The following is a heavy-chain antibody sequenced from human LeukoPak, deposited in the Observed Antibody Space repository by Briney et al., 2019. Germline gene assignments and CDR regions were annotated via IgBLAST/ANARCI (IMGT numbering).Heavy chain of an antibody. J-gene: IGHJ3*02. D-gene: IGHD4-17*01. CDR3: ARRYRDYGHAFDI. Sequence: PSETLSLTCTVSGGSISSSSYYWSWIRQPPGKGLEWIGEINHSGSTNYNPSLKSRVTISVDTSKNQFSLKLSSVTAADTAVYYCARRYRDYGHAFDIWGQGTMVTVSS. CDR2: INHSGST. V-gene: IGHV4-39*07. CDR1: GGSISSSSYY.